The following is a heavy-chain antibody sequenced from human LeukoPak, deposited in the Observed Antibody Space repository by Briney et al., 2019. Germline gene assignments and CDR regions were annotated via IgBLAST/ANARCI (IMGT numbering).Heavy chain of an antibody. J-gene: IGHJ6*02. Sequence: PSETLSLTCIVSGGSMKNYYWIWSRQSPGKGLEWIGYIYYSGSTNYNPSLKSRVTISVDTSKNQFSLKLSSVTAADTAVYYCARAGYCSSTSCQWVPLVWGQGTTVPVSS. V-gene: IGHV4-59*01. D-gene: IGHD2-2*03. CDR1: GGSMKNYY. CDR3: ARAGYCSSTSCQWVPLV. CDR2: IYYSGST.